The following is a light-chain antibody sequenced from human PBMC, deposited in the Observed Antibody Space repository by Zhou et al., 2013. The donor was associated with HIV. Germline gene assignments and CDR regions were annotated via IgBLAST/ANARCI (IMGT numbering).Light chain of an antibody. CDR3: QQANSFPWT. CDR1: QDITHY. CDR2: SAS. J-gene: IGKJ1*01. Sequence: DIQMTQSPSSLSASVGDRVTITCRASQDITHYLAWFQQKPGKAPKLLIYSASTVQSGVPSRFSGSGYGTDFTLAISSLQPEDFATYYCQQANSFPWTFGQGTKVEVK. V-gene: IGKV1-12*02.